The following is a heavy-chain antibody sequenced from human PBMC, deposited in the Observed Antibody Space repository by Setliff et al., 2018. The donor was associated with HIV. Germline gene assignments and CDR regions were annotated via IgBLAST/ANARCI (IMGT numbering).Heavy chain of an antibody. CDR3: ARLRRSSGWSFDY. Sequence: SETLSLTCAVSGGSISSNKWWSWVRQPPGKGLEWIGEIYQSGHTNYSPSLKTRVSISIDTSKNQFSLKLTSVTAADSAVYYCARLRRSSGWSFDYWAQGTLVTVSS. V-gene: IGHV4-4*02. J-gene: IGHJ4*02. D-gene: IGHD6-19*01. CDR2: IYQSGHT. CDR1: GGSISSNKW.